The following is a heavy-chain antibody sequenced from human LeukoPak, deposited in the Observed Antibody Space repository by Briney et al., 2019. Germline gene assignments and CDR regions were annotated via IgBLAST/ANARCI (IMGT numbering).Heavy chain of an antibody. CDR2: ISSSSSYI. V-gene: IGHV3-21*04. D-gene: IGHD6-19*01. J-gene: IGHJ6*02. Sequence: PGGSLRLSCAASGFTFSSYSMNWVRQAPGKGLEWVSSISSSSSYIYYADSVKGRFTISRDNAKNSLYLQMNSLRAEDTAVYYCASRSTVAGYYYYYGMDVWGQGTTVTVSS. CDR1: GFTFSSYS. CDR3: ASRSTVAGYYYYYGMDV.